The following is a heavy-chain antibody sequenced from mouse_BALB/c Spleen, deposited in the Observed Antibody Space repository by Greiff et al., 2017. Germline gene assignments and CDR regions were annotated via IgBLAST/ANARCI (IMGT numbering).Heavy chain of an antibody. V-gene: IGHV14-1*02. J-gene: IGHJ3*01. Sequence: EVQLQQSGAELVRPGALVKLSCKASGFNIKDYYMHWVKQRPEQGLEWIGWIDPENGNTIYDPKFQGKASITADTSSNTAYLQLSSLTSEDTAVYYCARRNYGSSPAWFAYWGQGTLVTVSA. CDR3: ARRNYGSSPAWFAY. CDR2: IDPENGNT. D-gene: IGHD1-1*01. CDR1: GFNIKDYY.